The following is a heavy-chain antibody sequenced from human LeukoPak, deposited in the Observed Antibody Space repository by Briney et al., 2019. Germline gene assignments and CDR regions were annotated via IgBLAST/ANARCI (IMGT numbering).Heavy chain of an antibody. Sequence: PGESLKISCGGSGFIFATYWIGWVRQMPGKGLEWMGIIYPGDSDTRYSPSFQGQVTISADKSISTAYLQWSSLKASDTAMYYCARLLGSGWYESRHYYYYMDVWGKGTTVTVSS. CDR1: GFIFATYW. D-gene: IGHD6-19*01. V-gene: IGHV5-51*01. J-gene: IGHJ6*03. CDR2: IYPGDSDT. CDR3: ARLLGSGWYESRHYYYYMDV.